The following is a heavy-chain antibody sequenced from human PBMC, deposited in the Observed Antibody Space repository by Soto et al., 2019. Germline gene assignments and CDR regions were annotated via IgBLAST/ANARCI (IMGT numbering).Heavy chain of an antibody. J-gene: IGHJ4*02. D-gene: IGHD2-15*01. V-gene: IGHV3-21*01. Sequence: EVQLVESGGGLVKPGGSLRLSCAASGFTFSSYSMNWVRQAPGKGLEWVSSISSSSSYIYYADSVKGRFTISRDNAKNSLYLQMNSLRAEDTAVYYCARDGGVVVTPHFDYWGQGTLVTVSS. CDR1: GFTFSSYS. CDR2: ISSSSSYI. CDR3: ARDGGVVVTPHFDY.